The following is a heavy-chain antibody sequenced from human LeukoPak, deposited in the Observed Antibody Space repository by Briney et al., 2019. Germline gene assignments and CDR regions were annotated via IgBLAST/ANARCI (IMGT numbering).Heavy chain of an antibody. D-gene: IGHD6-6*01. Sequence: GGSLRLSCAASGFTFSSYWMSWVRQAPGKGLEWVANIKQDGSEKYYVDSVKGRFTISRDNAKNSLYLQMNSLRAEDTAVYYCARRRVSPRGAARPFDYWGQGTLVTVSS. V-gene: IGHV3-7*01. J-gene: IGHJ4*02. CDR2: IKQDGSEK. CDR1: GFTFSSYW. CDR3: ARRRVSPRGAARPFDY.